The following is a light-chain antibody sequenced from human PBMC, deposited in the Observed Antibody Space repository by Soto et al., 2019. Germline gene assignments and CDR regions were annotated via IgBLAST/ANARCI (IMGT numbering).Light chain of an antibody. V-gene: IGKV1-5*01. CDR3: QQYNSYSPT. CDR1: QRISSW. CDR2: DAS. Sequence: GDRVTITCRASQRISSWLAWYQQKPGKATKLLIYDASSLESGVPSRFSGSGSGTEFTLTISSLQPDDFATYYCQQYNSYSPTFGQGTKVEIK. J-gene: IGKJ1*01.